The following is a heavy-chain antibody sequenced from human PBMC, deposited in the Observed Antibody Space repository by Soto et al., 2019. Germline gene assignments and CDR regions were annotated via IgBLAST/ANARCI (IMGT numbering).Heavy chain of an antibody. D-gene: IGHD3-9*01. CDR2: INWNGGGT. J-gene: IGHJ3*02. V-gene: IGHV3-20*04. CDR1: GFTFDDYG. Sequence: PGGSLRLSCAASGFTFDDYGMSWVRQAPGKGLEWVSGINWNGGGTGYADSVKGRFTISRDNAKNSLYLQMNSLRAEDTAVYYCAKFPQLRYNAFDIWGQGTMVPVSS. CDR3: AKFPQLRYNAFDI.